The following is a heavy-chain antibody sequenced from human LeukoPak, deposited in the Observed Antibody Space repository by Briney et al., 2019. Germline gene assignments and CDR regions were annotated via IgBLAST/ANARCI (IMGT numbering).Heavy chain of an antibody. Sequence: PSETLSLTCTVSGGSISSSSYYWGWIRQPPGRGLEWIGRIYYSGSTYYNPSLKSRVTISVDTSKNQFSLKLSSVTAADTAVYYCARCPTVTPYYYYMDVWGKGTTVTVSS. D-gene: IGHD4-11*01. J-gene: IGHJ6*03. CDR1: GGSISSSSYY. V-gene: IGHV4-39*01. CDR3: ARCPTVTPYYYYMDV. CDR2: IYYSGST.